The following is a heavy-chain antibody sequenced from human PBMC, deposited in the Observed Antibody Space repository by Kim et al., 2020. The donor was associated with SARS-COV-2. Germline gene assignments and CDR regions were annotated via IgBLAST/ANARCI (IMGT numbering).Heavy chain of an antibody. CDR3: ARSPLYYYYGMDV. CDR2: ISYDGSNK. J-gene: IGHJ6*02. V-gene: IGHV3-30*04. Sequence: GGSLRLSCAASGFTFSSYAMHWVRQAPGKGLEWVAVISYDGSNKYYADSVKGRFTISRDNSKNTLYLQMNSLRAEDTAVYYCARSPLYYYYGMDVWGQGTTVTVSS. CDR1: GFTFSSYA.